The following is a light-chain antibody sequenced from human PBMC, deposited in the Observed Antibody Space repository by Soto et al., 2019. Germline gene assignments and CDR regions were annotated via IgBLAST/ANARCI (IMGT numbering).Light chain of an antibody. Sequence: EVVMTQSPATLSVSLGDRATLSCRASQSVSSNLAWYQKKPGQAPRLLIYGASTRATGIPARFSGSGSGTEFTLTISSLQSEDFAVYSCQQYNNWPLTFGGGTKVEIK. J-gene: IGKJ4*02. V-gene: IGKV3-15*01. CDR1: QSVSSN. CDR3: QQYNNWPLT. CDR2: GAS.